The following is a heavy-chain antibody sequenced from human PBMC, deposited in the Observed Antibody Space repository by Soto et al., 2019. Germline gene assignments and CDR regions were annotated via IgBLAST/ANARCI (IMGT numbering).Heavy chain of an antibody. D-gene: IGHD3-10*01. CDR1: GFTFSNYV. J-gene: IGHJ4*02. Sequence: EVQLLESGGGLVQPGGSLRLSCAASGFTFSNYVLSWVRQAPGKGLEWVSAISGTGGSTYYADSVKGRFTISRDNSKNTLFVQMNSLRAEDTAVYHCAKEGNRVRGPDYCGQGTLVTVSS. CDR3: AKEGNRVRGPDY. CDR2: ISGTGGST. V-gene: IGHV3-23*01.